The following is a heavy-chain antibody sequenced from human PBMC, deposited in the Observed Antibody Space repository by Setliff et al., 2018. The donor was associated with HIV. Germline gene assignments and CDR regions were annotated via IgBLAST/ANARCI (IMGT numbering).Heavy chain of an antibody. CDR3: ARGTVNFDY. J-gene: IGHJ4*02. V-gene: IGHV4-39*07. CDR2: FFFGGTT. Sequence: PSETLSLTCTVSSGSTSNNSYYWGWIRQPPGKGLEWIGTFFFGGTTYYNPSLKRRVTISVDTFKNQFSLKLTSVTAADTAFYYCARGTVNFDYWGQGTLVTVSS. CDR1: SGSTSNNSYY. D-gene: IGHD4-4*01.